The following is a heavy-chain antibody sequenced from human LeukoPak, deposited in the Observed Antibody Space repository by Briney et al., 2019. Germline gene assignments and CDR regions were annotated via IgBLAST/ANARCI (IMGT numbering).Heavy chain of an antibody. Sequence: PGGSLRLSCAASGFTLSDYFMTWIRQAPGKGLEWVSYIAPAGTTYYADSVKGRFTISRDNAKNSLYLQMNSLRAEDTAVYYCARDPIHYYDSSGLPGYWGQGTLVTVSS. CDR2: IAPAGTT. J-gene: IGHJ4*02. V-gene: IGHV3-69-1*01. D-gene: IGHD3-22*01. CDR1: GFTLSDYF. CDR3: ARDPIHYYDSSGLPGY.